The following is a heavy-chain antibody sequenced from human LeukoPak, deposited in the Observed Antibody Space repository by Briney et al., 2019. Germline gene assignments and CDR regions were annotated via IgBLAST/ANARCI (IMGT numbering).Heavy chain of an antibody. CDR1: RFTFSSYA. D-gene: IGHD1-26*01. Sequence: GGSLRLSCAASRFTFSSYAMHWVRQAPGKGLEWVAVIWSDGNNKYYADSVKGRFTISRDNSKNTLYLQMNSLRAEDTAVYYCAGGNIVGAAGGAFDIWGQGTMVTVSS. CDR2: IWSDGNNK. J-gene: IGHJ3*02. V-gene: IGHV3-33*01. CDR3: AGGNIVGAAGGAFDI.